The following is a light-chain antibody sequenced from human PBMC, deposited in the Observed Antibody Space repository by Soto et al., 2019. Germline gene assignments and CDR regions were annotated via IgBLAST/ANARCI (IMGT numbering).Light chain of an antibody. J-gene: IGKJ1*01. V-gene: IGKV1-39*01. Sequence: DIQMTQSPSSLSASVGDRVTITCRASQSISSYLNWYQQKPGKAPKLLIYKASTLKSGVPSRFSGSGSGTDFTLTISGLEPEDFAVYFCHQYGTSPQTFGQGTKVDIK. CDR2: KAS. CDR1: QSISSY. CDR3: HQYGTSPQT.